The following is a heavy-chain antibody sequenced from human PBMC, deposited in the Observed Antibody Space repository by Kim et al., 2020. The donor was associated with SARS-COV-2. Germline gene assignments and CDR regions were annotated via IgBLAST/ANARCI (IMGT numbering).Heavy chain of an antibody. D-gene: IGHD6-25*01. J-gene: IGHJ4*02. Sequence: STNYNPSLKSRVTISVDTSKSQFSLKLSSVTAADTAVYYCASLDSSGLNYWGQGTLVTVS. CDR2: ST. CDR3: ASLDSSGLNY. V-gene: IGHV4-34*01.